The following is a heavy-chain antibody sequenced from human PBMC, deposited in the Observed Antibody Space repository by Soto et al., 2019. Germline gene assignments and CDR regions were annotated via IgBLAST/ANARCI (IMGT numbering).Heavy chain of an antibody. CDR1: GFTFSDYA. J-gene: IGHJ5*02. D-gene: IGHD1-20*01. V-gene: IGHV3-23*01. CDR2: IGGVGTDR. CDR3: AKDAVPYNGKWDWFDP. Sequence: DVQLLESGGGLVQPGGSLRLSCAASGFTFSDYAMTWVRQAPGKGPEWVSSIGGVGTDRYYADYVKGRYTISRDNSKNTLFLQMSSLRSDDTAVYYCAKDAVPYNGKWDWFDPWGQGTLVTVSS.